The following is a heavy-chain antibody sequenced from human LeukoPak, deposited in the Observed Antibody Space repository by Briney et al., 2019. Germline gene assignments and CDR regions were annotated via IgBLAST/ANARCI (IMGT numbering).Heavy chain of an antibody. J-gene: IGHJ5*02. CDR3: ARDSASGSGYPGT. V-gene: IGHV1-46*01. CDR2: INPSGGST. Sequence: ASVTVSCKASGYAFTSYYMHWVRQAPGQGLEWMGIINPSGGSTSYAQKFQGRVTMTRDTSTSTVYMELSSLRPEDTAVYYCARDSASGSGYPGTWGQGTLVTVSS. D-gene: IGHD1-26*01. CDR1: GYAFTSYY.